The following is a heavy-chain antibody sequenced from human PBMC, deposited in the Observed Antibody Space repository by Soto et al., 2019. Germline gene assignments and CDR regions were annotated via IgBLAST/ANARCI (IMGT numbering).Heavy chain of an antibody. D-gene: IGHD6-13*01. V-gene: IGHV3-7*04. J-gene: IGHJ4*02. CDR3: ARAMATADSY. Sequence: GGSLRLSCAASGFTTSIYWMNWVRQATGKGLEWVANIRQDGNEKYYLDSVKGRFTISRDNAKNSVFLQMNSLRTEDTAVYYCARAMATADSYWGQGTLVTVSS. CDR1: GFTTSIYW. CDR2: IRQDGNEK.